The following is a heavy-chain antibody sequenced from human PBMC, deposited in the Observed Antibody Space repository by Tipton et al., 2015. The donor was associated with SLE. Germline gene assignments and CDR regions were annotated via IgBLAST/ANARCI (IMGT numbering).Heavy chain of an antibody. CDR3: ARGLNSVAQLDY. CDR2: IYTSGST. V-gene: IGHV4-61*02. D-gene: IGHD2/OR15-2a*01. Sequence: TLSLTCTVSGGSISSGSYYWSWIRQPAGKGLEWIGRIYTSGSTNYNPSLKSRVTISVDTSKNQFSLKLSSVTAADTAVYYWARGLNSVAQLDYWGQGTLVTVSS. CDR1: GGSISSGSYY. J-gene: IGHJ4*02.